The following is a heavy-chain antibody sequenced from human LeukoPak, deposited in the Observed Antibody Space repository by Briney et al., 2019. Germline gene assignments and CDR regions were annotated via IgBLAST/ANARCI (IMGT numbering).Heavy chain of an antibody. CDR3: ARVGDWNDLVY. CDR1: GGSISNSNW. CDR2: ILYSGTTT. D-gene: IGHD1-1*01. J-gene: IGHJ4*02. V-gene: IGHV4-4*02. Sequence: SETLSLTCAVSGGSISNSNWWSWVRQSPGKGLEWIGYILYSGTTTNYNPSLKSRVTISVDTSKNQFSLKLSSVTAADTAVYYCARVGDWNDLVYWGQGTLVTVSS.